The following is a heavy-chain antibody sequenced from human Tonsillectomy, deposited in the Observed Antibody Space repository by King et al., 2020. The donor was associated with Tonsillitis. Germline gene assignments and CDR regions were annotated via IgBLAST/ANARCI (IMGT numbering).Heavy chain of an antibody. D-gene: IGHD6-13*01. J-gene: IGHJ4*02. CDR1: GFTFSSYW. Sequence: VQLVESGGGLVQPGGSLRLSCAASGFTFSSYWMSWVRQAPGKGLEWVANIKEDGSEKYYVDSVKGRFTISRDNAKNSLYLQMNSLRAEDTAVYYCARHWLRRHQQVVRVFDYWGQGTLVTVSS. V-gene: IGHV3-7*01. CDR2: IKEDGSEK. CDR3: ARHWLRRHQQVVRVFDY.